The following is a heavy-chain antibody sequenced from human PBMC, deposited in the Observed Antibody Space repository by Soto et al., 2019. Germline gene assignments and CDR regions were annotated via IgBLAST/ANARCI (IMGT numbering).Heavy chain of an antibody. Sequence: GASVKVSCKASGYTFTGYYMHWVRQAPGQGLEWMGWINPNSGGTNYAQKFQGWVTMTRDTSISTAYMELSRLRSDDTAVYYCARDGATYYDILTGYYPDYWGQGTLVTVSS. V-gene: IGHV1-2*04. J-gene: IGHJ4*02. CDR2: INPNSGGT. D-gene: IGHD3-9*01. CDR1: GYTFTGYY. CDR3: ARDGATYYDILTGYYPDY.